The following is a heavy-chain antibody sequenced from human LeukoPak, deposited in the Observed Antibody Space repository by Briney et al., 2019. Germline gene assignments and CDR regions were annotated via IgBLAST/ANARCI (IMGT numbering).Heavy chain of an antibody. CDR3: ARERSGWFDP. D-gene: IGHD6-25*01. CDR1: GFSFSDYY. V-gene: IGHV3-11*06. Sequence: GVSLRLSCAGSGFSFSDYYIVWIRQAPGKGLEWVSSISTSSSYIDYADSVKGRFTISRDNAKNSLYLQMSSLRTEDTAVYYCARERSGWFDPWGQGTLVTVSS. CDR2: ISTSSSYI. J-gene: IGHJ5*02.